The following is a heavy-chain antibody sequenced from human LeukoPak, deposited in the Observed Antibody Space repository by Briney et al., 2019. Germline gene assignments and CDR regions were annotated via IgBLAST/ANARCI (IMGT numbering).Heavy chain of an antibody. J-gene: IGHJ4*02. D-gene: IGHD3-10*01. CDR2: ISSSGSTI. CDR1: GFTFSSFA. Sequence: GGSLRLSCAASGFTFSSFAMSWVRQAPGKGLEWVSYISSSGSTIYYADSVKGRFTIPRDNAKNSLYLQMNSLRAEDTAVYYCARSVVGITMVRDYFDYWGQGTLVTVSS. CDR3: ARSVVGITMVRDYFDY. V-gene: IGHV3-48*03.